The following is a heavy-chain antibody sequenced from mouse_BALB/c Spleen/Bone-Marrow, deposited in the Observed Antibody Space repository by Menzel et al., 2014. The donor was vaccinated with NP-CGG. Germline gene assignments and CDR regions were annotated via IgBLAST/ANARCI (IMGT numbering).Heavy chain of an antibody. V-gene: IGHV5-12-1*01. CDR2: ISSGGGST. CDR3: ARLDYGNYEGGAMDY. D-gene: IGHD2-1*01. J-gene: IGHJ4*01. CDR1: GFAFSSYD. Sequence: VQLQQSGGGLVKPGGSLKLSCAASGFAFSSYDMSWVRQTPEKRLEWDAYISSGGGSTYYPDTVKGRFTISRDNAKNTLYLQMSGLKSEDTAMYYCARLDYGNYEGGAMDYWGQGTSVTVSS.